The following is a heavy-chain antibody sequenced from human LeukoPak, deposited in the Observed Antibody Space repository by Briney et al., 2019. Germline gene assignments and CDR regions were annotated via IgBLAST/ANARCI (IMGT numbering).Heavy chain of an antibody. CDR3: ARGRYSGYDLLLQDNWFDP. Sequence: PSETLSLTCTVSGGSISTSNYYWGWIRQPPGKGLEWIGNIFYSGSTYYGPSLKSRLTISLDTSRNQFSLKLNSVTAADTAVYYCARGRYSGYDLLLQDNWFDPWGQGTLVTVSS. CDR2: IFYSGST. CDR1: GGSISTSNYY. V-gene: IGHV4-39*07. D-gene: IGHD5-12*01. J-gene: IGHJ5*02.